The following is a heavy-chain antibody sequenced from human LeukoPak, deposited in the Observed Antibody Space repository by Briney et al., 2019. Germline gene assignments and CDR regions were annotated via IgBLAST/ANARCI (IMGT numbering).Heavy chain of an antibody. V-gene: IGHV4-59*08. CDR1: GGSISIYY. D-gene: IGHD6-19*01. Sequence: PSETLSLTCTVSGGSISIYYWSWIRQPPGKGLEWIGYIYYSGSTNYNPSLKSRVTISVDTSKNQFSLKLSSVTAADTAVYYCARRGGGWYSFDYWGQGTLVTVSS. CDR2: IYYSGST. CDR3: ARRGGGWYSFDY. J-gene: IGHJ4*02.